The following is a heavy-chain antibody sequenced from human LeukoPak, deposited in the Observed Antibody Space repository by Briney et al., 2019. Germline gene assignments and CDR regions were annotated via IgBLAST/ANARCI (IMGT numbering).Heavy chain of an antibody. D-gene: IGHD2-2*02. CDR2: ISAYNGNT. CDR1: GYTFTSY. Sequence: GASVKVSCKASGYTFTSYVSWVRQAPGQGLEWMGWISAYNGNTNYAQKLQGRVTMTTDTSTSTAYMELRSLRSDDTAVYYCARLDRGPRDIVLVPAAIPFPYYYMDVWGKGTTVTVSS. CDR3: ARLDRGPRDIVLVPAAIPFPYYYMDV. J-gene: IGHJ6*03. V-gene: IGHV1-18*01.